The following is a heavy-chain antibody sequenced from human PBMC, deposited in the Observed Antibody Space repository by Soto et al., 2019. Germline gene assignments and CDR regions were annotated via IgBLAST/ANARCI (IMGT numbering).Heavy chain of an antibody. Sequence: GGSLRLSCAASGFTFSSYGMHWVRQAPGKGLEWVAVISYDGSNKYYADSVKGRFTISRDNSKNTLYLQMNSLRAEDTAVYYCAKDYCSGGSCPTYYYYYMDVWGKGTTVTVSS. D-gene: IGHD2-15*01. CDR3: AKDYCSGGSCPTYYYYYMDV. V-gene: IGHV3-30*18. J-gene: IGHJ6*03. CDR1: GFTFSSYG. CDR2: ISYDGSNK.